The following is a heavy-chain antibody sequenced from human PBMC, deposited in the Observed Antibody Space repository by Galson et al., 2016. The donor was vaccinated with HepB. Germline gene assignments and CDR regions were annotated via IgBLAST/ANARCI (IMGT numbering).Heavy chain of an antibody. CDR1: DGSLRSGSYY. D-gene: IGHD3-3*01. CDR2: IYTTGST. J-gene: IGHJ4*02. V-gene: IGHV4-61*02. Sequence: TLSLTCTVSDGSLRSGSYYWSWIRQPAGKGLEWIGRIYTTGSTNYNPSVKSRVTIAIDTSKKQFSLNPTSVTAADTAVYYCARGEMSSYYDFWSGYHDNWGQGVQVTVSS. CDR3: ARGEMSSYYDFWSGYHDN.